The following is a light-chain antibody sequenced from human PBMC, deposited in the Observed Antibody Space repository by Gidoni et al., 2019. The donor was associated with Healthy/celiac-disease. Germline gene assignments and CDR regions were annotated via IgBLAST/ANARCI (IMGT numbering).Light chain of an antibody. CDR2: DAS. V-gene: IGKV3-11*01. CDR3: HPRSNWPIT. J-gene: IGKJ3*01. Sequence: ESVLTQSPVTLSLSPGAGATLSCSASKSVSSYLARYQQKPGQGPRLLIYDASNTATGIPARFSGSGSGTAFTLTISSLEPEDFAVYYCHPRSNWPITFGHGTKVDIK. CDR1: KSVSSY.